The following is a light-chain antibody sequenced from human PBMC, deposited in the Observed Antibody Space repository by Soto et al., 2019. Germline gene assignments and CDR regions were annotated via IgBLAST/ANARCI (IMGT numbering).Light chain of an antibody. V-gene: IGKV3-20*01. CDR3: QQYGNSPIT. J-gene: IGKJ5*01. CDR2: GAS. Sequence: DICLTQSPSPLSLSPVEIATLSCRASQSVTNNYLAWYQQKPGQAPRLLIDGASSRATGVPDRFSGTGSGTDFTLTISILEPEDFAVFYCQQYGNSPITFGQGTRLEI. CDR1: QSVTNNY.